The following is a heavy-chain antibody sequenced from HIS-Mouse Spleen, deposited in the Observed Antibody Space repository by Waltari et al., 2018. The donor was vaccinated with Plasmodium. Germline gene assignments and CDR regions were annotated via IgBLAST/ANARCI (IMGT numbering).Heavy chain of an antibody. D-gene: IGHD1-26*01. CDR1: GGSTSISSYY. Sequence: QLQLQESGPGLVKPSETLSPTCPVSGGSTSISSYYWAWIRQPPGKGLEWIGSIYYSGSTYYNPSLKSRVTISVDTSKNQFSLKLSSVTAADTAVYYCARRGGSYYYFDYWGQGTLVTVSS. V-gene: IGHV4-39*01. CDR3: ARRGGSYYYFDY. J-gene: IGHJ4*02. CDR2: IYYSGST.